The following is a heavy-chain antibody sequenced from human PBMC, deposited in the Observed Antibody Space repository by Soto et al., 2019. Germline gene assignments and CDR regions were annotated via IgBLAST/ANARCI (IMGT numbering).Heavy chain of an antibody. D-gene: IGHD3-9*01. CDR2: INHSGST. CDR3: ARTRLRYFDWLLYYGMDV. J-gene: IGHJ6*02. Sequence: SETLSLTCAVYGGSFSGYYWSWIRQPPGKGLEWIGEINHSGSTNYNPSLKSRVTISVDTSKNQFSLKLSSVTAADTAVYYCARTRLRYFDWLLYYGMDVWGQGTTVTVS. V-gene: IGHV4-34*01. CDR1: GGSFSGYY.